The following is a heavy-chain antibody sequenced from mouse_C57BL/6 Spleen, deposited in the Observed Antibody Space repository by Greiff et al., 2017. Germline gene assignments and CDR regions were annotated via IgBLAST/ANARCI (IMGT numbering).Heavy chain of an antibody. J-gene: IGHJ2*01. Sequence: QVQLKESGAELVRPGTSVKVSCKASGYAFTNYLIEWVKQRPGQGLEWIGVINPGSGGTNYNEKVKGKATLTADKSSSTAYMQLSSLTSEDSAVYFCARSTMVTYYFDYWGQGTTLTVSS. D-gene: IGHD2-2*01. CDR3: ARSTMVTYYFDY. V-gene: IGHV1-54*01. CDR1: GYAFTNYL. CDR2: INPGSGGT.